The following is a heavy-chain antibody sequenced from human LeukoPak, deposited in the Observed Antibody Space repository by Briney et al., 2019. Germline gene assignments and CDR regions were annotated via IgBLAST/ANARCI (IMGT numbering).Heavy chain of an antibody. CDR3: ASLFLSGSYLGDAFDI. CDR2: INPNSGGT. Sequence: ASVKVSCKASGYTFTGYYMHWVRQAPGQGLEWMGWINPNSGGTNYAQRFQGRVTMTRDTSISTAYMELSRLRSDDTAVYYCASLFLSGSYLGDAFDIWGQGTMVTVSS. J-gene: IGHJ3*02. CDR1: GYTFTGYY. D-gene: IGHD1-26*01. V-gene: IGHV1-2*02.